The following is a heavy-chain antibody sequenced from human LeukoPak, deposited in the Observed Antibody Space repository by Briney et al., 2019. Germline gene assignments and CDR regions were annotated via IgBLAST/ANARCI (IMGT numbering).Heavy chain of an antibody. CDR2: INGDGSWT. D-gene: IGHD2-2*01. V-gene: IGHV3-74*01. J-gene: IGHJ4*02. CDR1: GFTVSSIH. CDR3: VSFYETY. Sequence: GGSLRLSCAASGFTVSSIHMVWVRQAPGKGLVWVSHINGDGSWTTYADSVKGRFTISKDNAKNTVYLQMNNLRAEDTAVYYCVSFYETYWGRGTLVTVSS.